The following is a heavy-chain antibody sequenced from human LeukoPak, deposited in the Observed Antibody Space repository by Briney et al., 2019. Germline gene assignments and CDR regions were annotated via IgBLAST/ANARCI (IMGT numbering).Heavy chain of an antibody. CDR3: ARCAYQLRLKTILYYYYYYMDV. J-gene: IGHJ6*03. CDR2: IIPIFGTA. Sequence: SVKVFCKASGGTFSSYAISWVRQAPGQGLEWMGGIIPIFGTANYAQKFQGRVTINADESTSTAYMELSSLRSEDTAVYYCARCAYQLRLKTILYYYYYYMDVWGKGTTVTVSS. CDR1: GGTFSSYA. D-gene: IGHD2-2*01. V-gene: IGHV1-69*13.